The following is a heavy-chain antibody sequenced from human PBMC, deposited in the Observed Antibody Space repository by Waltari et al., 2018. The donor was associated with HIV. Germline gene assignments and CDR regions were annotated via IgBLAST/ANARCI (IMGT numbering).Heavy chain of an antibody. D-gene: IGHD6-19*01. J-gene: IGHJ4*02. V-gene: IGHV3-73*01. CDR1: GVTFRGSL. CDR2: IRTKANSYAT. Sequence: EVQLVESGGGLVQPGGSLKISCAASGVTFRGSLMHWVRQASGKGLEWVGRIRTKANSYATAYAASVKGRFIISRDDSKNTAYLQMNNLKTEDTAVYYCTRLVAAVAGTGYWGQGTLVTVSS. CDR3: TRLVAAVAGTGY.